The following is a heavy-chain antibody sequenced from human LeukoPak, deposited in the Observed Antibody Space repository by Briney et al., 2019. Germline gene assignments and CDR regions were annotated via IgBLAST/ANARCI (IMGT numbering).Heavy chain of an antibody. CDR1: GVSLSGYY. J-gene: IGHJ3*02. V-gene: IGHV4-34*01. CDR2: INYSGST. Sequence: PSETLSLTCAVYGVSLSGYYWSWIRQPPGKGLEGIGEINYSGSTNFNPSLKSRVTISVDTSKNQFSLKLSSVTAADTAVYYCARDQDCSSTSCSIAFAIWGQGTMVTVSS. D-gene: IGHD2-2*01. CDR3: ARDQDCSSTSCSIAFAI.